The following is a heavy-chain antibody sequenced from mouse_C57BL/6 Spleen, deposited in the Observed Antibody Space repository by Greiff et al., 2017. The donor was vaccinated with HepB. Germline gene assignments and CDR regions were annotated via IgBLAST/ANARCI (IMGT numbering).Heavy chain of an antibody. CDR1: GYTFTSYW. V-gene: IGHV1-52*01. J-gene: IGHJ3*01. D-gene: IGHD4-1*01. CDR2: IDPSDSET. Sequence: QVQLQQPGAELVRPGSSVKLSCKASGYTFTSYWMHWVKQRPIQGLEWIGNIDPSDSETHYNQKFKDKATLTVDKSTSTAYMQLSSLTSEDSAVYYCARGNWAWFAYWGQGTLVTVSA. CDR3: ARGNWAWFAY.